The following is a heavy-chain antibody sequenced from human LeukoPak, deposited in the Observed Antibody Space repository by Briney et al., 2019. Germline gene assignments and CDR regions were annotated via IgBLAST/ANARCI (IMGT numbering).Heavy chain of an antibody. CDR3: ARGLSAGYDFWGGYYSDAFDI. D-gene: IGHD3-3*01. V-gene: IGHV3-48*01. CDR1: GFTFSNYK. Sequence: GGSLRLSCTASGFTFSNYKMNWVRQAPGKGLEWISYIDSSSSTIYYADSVKGRFTISRDNAKNSLYLQMNSLRAEDTAVYYCARGLSAGYDFWGGYYSDAFDIWGQGTMVTVSS. J-gene: IGHJ3*02. CDR2: IDSSSSTI.